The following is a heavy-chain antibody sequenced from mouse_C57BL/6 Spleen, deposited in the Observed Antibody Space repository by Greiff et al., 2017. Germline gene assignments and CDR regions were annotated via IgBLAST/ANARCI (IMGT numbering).Heavy chain of an antibody. Sequence: VQRVESGPELVKPGASVKISCKASGYAFSSSWMNWVKQRPGKGLEWIGRIYPGDGDTNYNGKFKGKATLTADKSSSTAYMQLSSLTSEDSAVYFCARGNYGSSYFDYWGQGTTLTVSS. J-gene: IGHJ2*01. V-gene: IGHV1-82*01. D-gene: IGHD1-1*01. CDR3: ARGNYGSSYFDY. CDR1: GYAFSSSW. CDR2: IYPGDGDT.